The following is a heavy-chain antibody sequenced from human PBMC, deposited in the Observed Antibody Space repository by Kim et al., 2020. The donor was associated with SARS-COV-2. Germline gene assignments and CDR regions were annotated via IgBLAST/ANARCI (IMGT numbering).Heavy chain of an antibody. CDR1: GVSISNYY. J-gene: IGHJ2*01. V-gene: IGHV4-59*01. CDR2: IYYSGSV. CDR3: ARGRYFDQYWYFDL. D-gene: IGHD3-9*01. Sequence: SETLSLTCTISGVSISNYYWSWIRQPPGKGLEWIGYIYYSGSVTYNPSLKSRVTISVDTSKSQFSLKLNSVTAADTAVYYCARGRYFDQYWYFDLWGRGTLVTVSS.